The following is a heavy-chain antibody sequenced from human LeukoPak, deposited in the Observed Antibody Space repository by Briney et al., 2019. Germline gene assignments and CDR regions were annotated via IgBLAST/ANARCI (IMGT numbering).Heavy chain of an antibody. D-gene: IGHD3-10*01. V-gene: IGHV3-49*04. CDR1: GFTFGDYA. Sequence: GRSLRLSCTASGFTFGDYAMNWVRQAPGKGLEWVGFIRGKANGGTTEYAASVKGRFTISRDDSKSIAYLQMNSLKTEDTAVYYCTRDDRKGLWFGESHFDYWGQGTLVTGSS. J-gene: IGHJ4*02. CDR3: TRDDRKGLWFGESHFDY. CDR2: IRGKANGGTT.